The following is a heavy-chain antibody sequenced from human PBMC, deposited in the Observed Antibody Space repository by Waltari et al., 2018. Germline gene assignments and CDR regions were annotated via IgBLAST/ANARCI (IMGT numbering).Heavy chain of an antibody. CDR3: ARAGYSYGYANYYYYGMDV. D-gene: IGHD5-18*01. CDR1: GGSFSGYY. J-gene: IGHJ6*02. V-gene: IGHV4-34*01. CDR2: INHSGST. Sequence: QVQLQQWGAGLLKPSETLSLTCAVYGGSFSGYYWSWIRQPPGKGLEWIGEINHSGSTNYNPSLKSRVTISVDTAKNQFSLKLSSVTAADTAVYYCARAGYSYGYANYYYYGMDVWGQGTTVTVSS.